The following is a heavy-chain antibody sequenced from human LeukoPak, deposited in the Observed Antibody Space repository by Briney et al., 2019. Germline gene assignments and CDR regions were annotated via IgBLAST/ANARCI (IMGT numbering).Heavy chain of an antibody. CDR1: GFNFNNNW. Sequence: PGRSLRLSCVASGFNFNNNWMAWVRQAPGKGPELVAHINHDGRHTGYVDSVKGRFTISRDNAKSSLYLQLNSLRAEDTAMYYCAKYLSRAFDCWGQGSMITVSS. J-gene: IGHJ4*02. V-gene: IGHV3-7*01. D-gene: IGHD2/OR15-2a*01. CDR2: INHDGRHT. CDR3: AKYLSRAFDC.